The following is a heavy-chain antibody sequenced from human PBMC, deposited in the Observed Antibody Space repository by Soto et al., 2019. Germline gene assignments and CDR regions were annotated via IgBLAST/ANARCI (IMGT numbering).Heavy chain of an antibody. D-gene: IGHD5-18*01. V-gene: IGHV1-69*01. J-gene: IGHJ6*02. CDR1: GGIFSGYT. CDR3: AREDNTAMYTYYYSGLDV. Sequence: QVQLVQSGAEVKKPGSSVKVSCKASGGIFSGYTITWVRQAPGQGLAWMGGIIPPFGTSNYAQKFQDRVTITADESTSTAYMELRSLRADDTAVYYCAREDNTAMYTYYYSGLDVWGQGTTVTVPS. CDR2: IIPPFGTS.